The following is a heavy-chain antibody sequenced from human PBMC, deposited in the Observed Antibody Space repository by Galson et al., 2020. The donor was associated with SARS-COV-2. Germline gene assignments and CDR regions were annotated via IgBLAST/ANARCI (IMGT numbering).Heavy chain of an antibody. V-gene: IGHV5-51*01. D-gene: IGHD6-6*01. J-gene: IGHJ4*02. CDR3: ARHKSSPSGWDLYYLDY. Sequence: RGESLKILCEGSGSSFTSDCIGWLRQLLGKGLERIGIIHPCDSDTRYRPPFPGQVTISADKSISTAYLQWSRLNARDTAMYYCARHKSSPSGWDLYYLDYWGQGTLVTVSS. CDR1: GSSFTSDC. CDR2: IHPCDSDT.